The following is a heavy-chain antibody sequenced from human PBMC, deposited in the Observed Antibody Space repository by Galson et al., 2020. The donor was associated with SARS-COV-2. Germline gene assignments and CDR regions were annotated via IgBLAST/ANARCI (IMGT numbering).Heavy chain of an antibody. D-gene: IGHD1-26*01. CDR2: VHTTWGT. V-gene: IGHV4-4*07. J-gene: IGHJ4*02. CDR1: ADSISNYY. CDR3: ARDGGNRDGSEIGN. Sequence: TSETLSLTCTESADSISNYYWNWFRQPAGKGLEWVGRVHTTWGTHYNPSLKRRVTVSIDSSKNQFPLTLTSVTAADTAVYYCARDGGNRDGSEIGNWGQGSLVTVSS.